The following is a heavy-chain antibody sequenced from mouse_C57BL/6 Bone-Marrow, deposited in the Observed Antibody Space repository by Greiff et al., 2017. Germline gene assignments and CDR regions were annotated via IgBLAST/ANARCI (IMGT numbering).Heavy chain of an antibody. CDR3: TTRGFYYYGSSSWFAY. J-gene: IGHJ3*01. CDR1: GFDIKDDY. Sequence: EVQGVESGAELVRPGASVKLSCTASGFDIKDDYMRWVKQRPEQGLEWIGWIDPENGDPEYASKFQGKATITADTSSNTAYLQLSSLTSEDTAVYYCTTRGFYYYGSSSWFAYWGQGTLVTVSA. D-gene: IGHD1-1*01. CDR2: IDPENGDP. V-gene: IGHV14-4*01.